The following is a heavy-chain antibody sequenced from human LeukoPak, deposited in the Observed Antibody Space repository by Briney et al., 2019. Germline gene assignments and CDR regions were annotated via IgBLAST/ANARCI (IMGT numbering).Heavy chain of an antibody. V-gene: IGHV3-23*01. Sequence: GGSLRLSCAVSGFTFSSYAMSWVRQAPGKGLEWVSSVSSSGSGTYYADSVMGRFTVSRDNSKNTLYLQMNSLRAEDTAVYYCARLLSGNWGQGTLGTVSS. CDR2: VSSSGSGT. CDR3: ARLLSGN. CDR1: GFTFSSYA. D-gene: IGHD2-21*02. J-gene: IGHJ4*02.